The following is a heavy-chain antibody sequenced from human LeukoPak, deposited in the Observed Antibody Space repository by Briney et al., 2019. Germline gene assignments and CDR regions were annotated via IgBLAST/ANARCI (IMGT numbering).Heavy chain of an antibody. J-gene: IGHJ4*01. Sequence: SETLSPTCTVSGASINNNFWTWIRQPPGKGLEWIGYIYSSGSANYNPSLKSRVIISGDTSKNQISLNLTSVTAADTAVYFCARHRDYYDTWGHGTLVTVSS. V-gene: IGHV4-59*08. CDR2: IYSSGSA. CDR1: GASINNNF. D-gene: IGHD3-22*01. CDR3: ARHRDYYDT.